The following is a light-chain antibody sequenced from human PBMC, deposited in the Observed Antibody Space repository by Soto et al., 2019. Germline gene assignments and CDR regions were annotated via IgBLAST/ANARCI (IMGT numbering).Light chain of an antibody. CDR2: DAS. CDR1: DDISNY. CDR3: QQYANLPLT. J-gene: IGKJ3*01. Sequence: DIQMTQSPSSLSASVGDRVTITCQASDDISNYLNWYQQKPGKATKVLIYDASHLESGVPSRFSGGGSGTKFTFTISSLQAEDIATYYCQQYANLPLTFGPGTKVDIK. V-gene: IGKV1-33*01.